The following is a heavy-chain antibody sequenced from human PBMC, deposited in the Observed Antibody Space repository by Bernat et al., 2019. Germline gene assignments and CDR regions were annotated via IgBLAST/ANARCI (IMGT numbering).Heavy chain of an antibody. Sequence: QVQLQESGPGLVKPSQTLSLTCTVSGGSISSGSYYWSWIRQSAGKGLEWIGRIYTSGSTNYNPSLKSRVTMSVDTSKKQVSPKLNSVTAADTAVYYCARGNDYFGMDVWGQGTTVTVSS. CDR1: GGSISSGSYY. CDR2: IYTSGST. CDR3: ARGNDYFGMDV. J-gene: IGHJ6*02. V-gene: IGHV4-61*02.